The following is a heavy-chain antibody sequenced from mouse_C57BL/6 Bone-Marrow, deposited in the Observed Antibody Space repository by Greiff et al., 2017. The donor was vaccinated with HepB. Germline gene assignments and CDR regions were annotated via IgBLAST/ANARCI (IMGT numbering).Heavy chain of an antibody. V-gene: IGHV1-39*01. Sequence: VQLQHSGPELVKPGASVKISCKASGYSFTDYNMNWVKQSNGKSLEWIGVINPNYGTTSYNQKFKGKATLTVDQSSSTAYMQLNSLTSEDSAVYYCANLYYGSSHWYFDVWGTGTTVTVSS. CDR3: ANLYYGSSHWYFDV. J-gene: IGHJ1*03. D-gene: IGHD1-1*01. CDR2: INPNYGTT. CDR1: GYSFTDYN.